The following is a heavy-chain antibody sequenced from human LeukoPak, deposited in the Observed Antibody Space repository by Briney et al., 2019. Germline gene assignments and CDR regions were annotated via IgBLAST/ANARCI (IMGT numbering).Heavy chain of an antibody. D-gene: IGHD4-17*01. CDR3: ARDLMTTVTTGEFGP. V-gene: IGHV1-69*13. CDR2: IIPIFGTA. J-gene: IGHJ5*02. Sequence: SVKVSCKASGGTFSSYAISWVRQAPGQGLEWMGGIIPIFGTANYAQKFQGRVTITADESTSTAYMELSSLRSEDTAVYYCARDLMTTVTTGEFGPWGQGTLVTVSS. CDR1: GGTFSSYA.